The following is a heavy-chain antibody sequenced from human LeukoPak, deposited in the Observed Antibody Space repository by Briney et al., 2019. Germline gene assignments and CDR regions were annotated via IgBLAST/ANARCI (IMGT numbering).Heavy chain of an antibody. CDR1: GFTFSSYG. D-gene: IGHD1-26*01. J-gene: IGHJ4*02. Sequence: GGSLRLSCAASGFTFSSYGMHWVRQAPGKGLEWVSLISWDGGSTYYADSVKGRFTISRDNSKNSLYLQMNSLRAEDTALYYCAKELSGSFDYWGQGTLVTVSS. CDR2: ISWDGGST. CDR3: AKELSGSFDY. V-gene: IGHV3-43D*03.